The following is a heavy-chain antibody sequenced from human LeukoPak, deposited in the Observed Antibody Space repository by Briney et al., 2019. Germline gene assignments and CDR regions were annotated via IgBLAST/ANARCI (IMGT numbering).Heavy chain of an antibody. J-gene: IGHJ4*02. D-gene: IGHD1-1*01. V-gene: IGHV3-21*01. CDR2: ISSSSSYI. CDR3: ARAQYNWNDLYYFDY. CDR1: GFAFSSYS. Sequence: GGSLRLSCAASGFAFSSYSMNWVRQAPGKGLEWVSSISSSSSYIYYADSVKGRFTISRDNAKNSLYLQMNSLRAEDTAVYYCARAQYNWNDLYYFDYRGQGTLVTVSS.